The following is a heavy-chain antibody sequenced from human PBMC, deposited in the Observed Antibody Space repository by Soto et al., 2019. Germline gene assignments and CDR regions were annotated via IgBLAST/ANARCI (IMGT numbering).Heavy chain of an antibody. V-gene: IGHV4-31*03. J-gene: IGHJ6*02. CDR2: IYYSGST. Sequence: PSETLSLTCTVSGGSISSGGYYWSWIRQHPGKGLEWIGYIYYSGSTYYNPSLKSRVTISVDTSKNQFSLKLSSVTAADTAVYYCARTYYDFWSGYYYGMDVWGQGTTVT. CDR1: GGSISSGGYY. D-gene: IGHD3-3*01. CDR3: ARTYYDFWSGYYYGMDV.